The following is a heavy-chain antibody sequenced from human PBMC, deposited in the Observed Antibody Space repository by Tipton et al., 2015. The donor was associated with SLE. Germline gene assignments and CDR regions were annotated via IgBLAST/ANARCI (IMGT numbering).Heavy chain of an antibody. CDR2: IYYSGST. D-gene: IGHD2-15*01. V-gene: IGHV4-59*01. J-gene: IGHJ3*02. CDR3: ARAEGSWDAFDI. CDR1: GGSISSYY. Sequence: TLSLTCTVSGGSISSYYWSWIRQPPGRGLERIGYIYYSGSTNYNPSLKSRVTISVDTSKNQFSLKLSSVTAADTAVYYCARAEGSWDAFDIWGQGTMVTVSS.